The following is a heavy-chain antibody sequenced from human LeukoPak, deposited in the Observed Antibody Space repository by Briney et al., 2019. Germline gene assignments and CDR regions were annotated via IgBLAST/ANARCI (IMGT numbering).Heavy chain of an antibody. V-gene: IGHV3-11*04. CDR1: GFTFSDCY. D-gene: IGHD3-10*01. J-gene: IGHJ4*02. Sequence: GGSLRLSCAASGFTFSDCYMSWIRQAPGKGLEWVSYISSSGSTIYYADSVKGRFTISRDNAKNSLYLQMNSLRAEDTAVYYCAKLAKYFYGSETYYFFEHWGQGTPVTASS. CDR3: AKLAKYFYGSETYYFFEH. CDR2: ISSSGSTI.